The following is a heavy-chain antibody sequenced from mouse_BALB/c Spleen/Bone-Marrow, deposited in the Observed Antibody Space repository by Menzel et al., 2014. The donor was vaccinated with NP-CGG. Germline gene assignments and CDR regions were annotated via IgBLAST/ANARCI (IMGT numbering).Heavy chain of an antibody. D-gene: IGHD1-1*01. CDR3: ATDYYGWFAY. Sequence: EVQLVESGPDLVKPSQSLLLPCTVTGYSITSGYSCHWIRQFPGNKLECLGYIHYSGSTNYNPSLKSRISITRDTSKNQFFLQLNSVPTEDTATYYCATDYYGWFAYWGQGTLVTVSA. V-gene: IGHV3-1*02. CDR1: GYSITSGYS. CDR2: IHYSGST. J-gene: IGHJ3*01.